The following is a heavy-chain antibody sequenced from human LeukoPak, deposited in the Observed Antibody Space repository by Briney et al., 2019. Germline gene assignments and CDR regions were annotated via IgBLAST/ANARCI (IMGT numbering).Heavy chain of an antibody. CDR1: GFTFSNYG. CDR3: ARDGGYGGNPNDAFDM. V-gene: IGHV3-33*01. J-gene: IGHJ3*02. D-gene: IGHD4-23*01. Sequence: GGSLILSCAASGFTFSNYGMHWVRQAPGKGLEWVAIIWYDRSNKYYADSVKGRFTISRDNSKNTLYLQMTSLRAEDTAVYYCARDGGYGGNPNDAFDMWGQGTMVTVSS. CDR2: IWYDRSNK.